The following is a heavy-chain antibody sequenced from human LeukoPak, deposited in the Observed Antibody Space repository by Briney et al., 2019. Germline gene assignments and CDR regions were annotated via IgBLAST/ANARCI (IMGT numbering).Heavy chain of an antibody. J-gene: IGHJ3*02. D-gene: IGHD5-24*01. CDR3: ARVGDGLNDAFDI. CDR1: GYTFTGYF. CDR2: INPNNGGT. Sequence: ASVRFSCKASGYTFTGYFMNWVRQAPGQGLEWMGRINPNNGGTNYAQNFQVRVTMTRDTSISTAYMELSSLRSEDTAVYYCARVGDGLNDAFDIWGQGTMVTVSS. V-gene: IGHV1-2*06.